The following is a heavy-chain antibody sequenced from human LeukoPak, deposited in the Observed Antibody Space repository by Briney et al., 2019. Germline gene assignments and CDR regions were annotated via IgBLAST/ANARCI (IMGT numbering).Heavy chain of an antibody. CDR3: ARSPLYGDHVVGFDP. CDR1: GGSISSYY. V-gene: IGHV4-39*01. J-gene: IGHJ5*02. D-gene: IGHD4-17*01. Sequence: SETLSLTCTVSGGSISSYYWGWIRQPPGKGLEWIGSIYYSGSTYYNPSLKSRVTISVDTSKNQFSLKLSSVTAADTAVYYCARSPLYGDHVVGFDPWGQGTLVTVSS. CDR2: IYYSGST.